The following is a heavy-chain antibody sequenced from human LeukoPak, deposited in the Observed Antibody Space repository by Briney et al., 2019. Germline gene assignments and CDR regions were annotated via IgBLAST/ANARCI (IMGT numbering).Heavy chain of an antibody. CDR2: ISYDGSNK. D-gene: IGHD3-3*01. V-gene: IGHV3-30*04. J-gene: IGHJ3*02. Sequence: SCKASGYTFIAYYMHWVRQAPGKGLEWVAVISYDGSNKYYADSVKGRFTISRDNSKNTLYLQMNSLRAEDTAVYYCARDSDRYYDFWSGYDDAFDIWGQGTMVTVSS. CDR1: GYTFIAYY. CDR3: ARDSDRYYDFWSGYDDAFDI.